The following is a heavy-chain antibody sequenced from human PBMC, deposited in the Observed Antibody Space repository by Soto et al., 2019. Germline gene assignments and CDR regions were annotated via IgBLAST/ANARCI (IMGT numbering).Heavy chain of an antibody. CDR3: ARDLNYGDYEYYYYYYYGMDV. CDR2: IIPIFGTA. D-gene: IGHD4-17*01. Sequence: SVKVSCKASGGTFXSYAISWLRQAPGQGLEWMGGIIPIFGTANYAQKFQGRVTITADESTSTAYMELSSLRSEDTAVYYCARDLNYGDYEYYYYYYYGMDVWGQGTTVTVSS. V-gene: IGHV1-69*13. J-gene: IGHJ6*02. CDR1: GGTFXSYA.